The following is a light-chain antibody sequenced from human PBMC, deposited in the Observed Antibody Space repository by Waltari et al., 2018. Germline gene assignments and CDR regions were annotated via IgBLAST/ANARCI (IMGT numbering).Light chain of an antibody. CDR1: QGISNY. V-gene: IGKV3-11*01. CDR2: DAS. J-gene: IGKJ2*01. Sequence: EIVLTQSPATLSSSPGERVTLSCRASQGISNYMAWYQQKAGQAPRLLIYDASNRATDIPARFSGSGSGTDFTLTISSLEPEDFAVYYCQQRGHLPRTFGQGTKVEIK. CDR3: QQRGHLPRT.